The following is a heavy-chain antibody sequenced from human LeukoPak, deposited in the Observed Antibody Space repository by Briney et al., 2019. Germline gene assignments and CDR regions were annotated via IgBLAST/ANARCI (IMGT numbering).Heavy chain of an antibody. CDR3: ARKWLTRGGMDV. CDR1: GVSFSGYY. D-gene: IGHD5-24*01. J-gene: IGHJ6*04. Sequence: SETLSLTCAVYGVSFSGYYWSWLRQPPGKGLEWMGEINHSGSTNYNPSLKSRVTISVDTSKNQFSLKLSSVTAADTAVYYCARKWLTRGGMDVWGKGTTVTVSS. CDR2: INHSGST. V-gene: IGHV4-34*01.